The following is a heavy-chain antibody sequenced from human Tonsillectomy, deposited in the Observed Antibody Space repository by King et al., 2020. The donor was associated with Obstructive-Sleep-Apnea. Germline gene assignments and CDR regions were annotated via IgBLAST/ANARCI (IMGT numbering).Heavy chain of an antibody. V-gene: IGHV3-30*04. Sequence: VQLVESGGGVVQPGRSLRLPCAASGFTFSSYAMHWVRQAPGKGLEWVAVISHDGSNKYYADSVKGRFTISRDNSKNTLYLQMNSLRPEDTAVYYCANEVPRGGYDIPVYWGQGTLVTVSS. CDR3: ANEVPRGGYDIPVY. D-gene: IGHD3-9*01. J-gene: IGHJ4*02. CDR2: ISHDGSNK. CDR1: GFTFSSYA.